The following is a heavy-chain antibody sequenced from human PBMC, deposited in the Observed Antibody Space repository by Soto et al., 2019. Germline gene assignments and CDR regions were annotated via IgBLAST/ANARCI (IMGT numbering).Heavy chain of an antibody. Sequence: QVQLVESGGGVVQPGRSLRLSCAASGFTFSSYGMHWVRQAPGKGLEWVAVISYDGSNKYYADSVKGRFTISRDNSKNTLYLQMNSLRAEDTAVYYCAKSWSGYPYYYYGMDVWGQGTTVTVSS. J-gene: IGHJ6*02. V-gene: IGHV3-30*18. D-gene: IGHD3-3*01. CDR3: AKSWSGYPYYYYGMDV. CDR2: ISYDGSNK. CDR1: GFTFSSYG.